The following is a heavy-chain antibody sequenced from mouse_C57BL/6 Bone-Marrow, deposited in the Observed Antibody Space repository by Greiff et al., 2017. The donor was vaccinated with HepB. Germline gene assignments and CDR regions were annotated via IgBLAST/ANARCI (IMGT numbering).Heavy chain of an antibody. D-gene: IGHD4-1*01. J-gene: IGHJ3*01. CDR1: GYSFTGYY. Sequence: VHVKQSGPELVKPGASVKISCKASGYSFTGYYMNWVKQSPEKSLEWIGEINPSTGGTTYNQKFKAKATLTVDKSSSTAYMQLKSLTSEDSAVYYCATGRGFAYWGQGTLVTVSA. CDR2: INPSTGGT. V-gene: IGHV1-42*01. CDR3: ATGRGFAY.